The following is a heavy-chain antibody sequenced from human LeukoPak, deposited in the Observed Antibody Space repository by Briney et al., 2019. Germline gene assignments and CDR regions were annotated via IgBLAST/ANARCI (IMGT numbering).Heavy chain of an antibody. Sequence: GGSLRLSCAASGFTFSSYEMNWVRQAPGKGLEWVSYISSSGSTIYYADSVKGRFTISRDNAKNSLYLQMNSLRAEDTAVYYCARAVVVVVAATARGYYYGMDVWGQGTTVTVSS. CDR2: ISSSGSTI. CDR3: ARAVVVVVAATARGYYYGMDV. V-gene: IGHV3-48*03. D-gene: IGHD2-15*01. J-gene: IGHJ6*02. CDR1: GFTFSSYE.